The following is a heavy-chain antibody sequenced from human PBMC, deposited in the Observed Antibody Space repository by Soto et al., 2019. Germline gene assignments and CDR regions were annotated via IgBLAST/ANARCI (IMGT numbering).Heavy chain of an antibody. CDR1: GYTFTSYG. V-gene: IGHV1-18*01. CDR3: ARDIESVTAKHFFYYYAMDV. J-gene: IGHJ6*02. Sequence: ASVKVSCKASGYTFTSYGISWVRQAPGQGLEWMGWVSANNGHINYAQNLQGRVSMTTDTSTSTAYMELRGLTFDDTAVYYCARDIESVTAKHFFYYYAMDVWGQGTTVTVSS. CDR2: VSANNGHI. D-gene: IGHD2-8*01.